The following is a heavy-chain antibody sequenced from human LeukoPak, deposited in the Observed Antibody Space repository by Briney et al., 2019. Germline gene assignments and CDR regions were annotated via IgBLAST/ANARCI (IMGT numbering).Heavy chain of an antibody. CDR2: ISGSGGST. CDR1: GFTFSTYA. Sequence: GGYLRLSCAASGFTFSTYAMSWVRQTPGKGLEWVSVISGSGGSTYYADSVRGRFTISRDNSKNTVYLQMNSLRAEDTAVYYCAKEKSSGLWYFDYWGQGTLVTASS. CDR3: AKEKSSGLWYFDY. D-gene: IGHD6-19*01. V-gene: IGHV3-23*01. J-gene: IGHJ4*02.